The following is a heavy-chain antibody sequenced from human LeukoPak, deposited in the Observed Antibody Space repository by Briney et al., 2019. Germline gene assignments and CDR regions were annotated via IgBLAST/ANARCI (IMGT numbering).Heavy chain of an antibody. D-gene: IGHD3-16*02. CDR3: ARGEMIMFGGVIVISTFDI. CDR1: GYTFTGYY. J-gene: IGHJ3*02. Sequence: ASVKVSCKTSGYTFTGYYIQWVRQAPGQGLEWMGYINPTSGGTNYAQEFQGRVTMTRDTSISTAYMELNRLTSDDTAVYYCARGEMIMFGGVIVISTFDIWGQGTMVTVS. CDR2: INPTSGGT. V-gene: IGHV1-2*02.